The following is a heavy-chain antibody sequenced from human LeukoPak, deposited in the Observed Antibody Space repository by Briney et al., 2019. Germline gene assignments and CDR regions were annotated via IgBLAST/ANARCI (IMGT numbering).Heavy chain of an antibody. CDR1: GFTFSSYC. D-gene: IGHD6-19*01. J-gene: IGHJ4*02. Sequence: GGSLRLSWAASGFTFSSYCMHWVRQAPGKGLVWVSRINSDGSSTSYADSVKGRFTISRDNAKNTLFLQMNSLRAEDTAVYYCARYTFSSGFLYWGQGTLVTVSS. V-gene: IGHV3-74*01. CDR3: ARYTFSSGFLY. CDR2: INSDGSST.